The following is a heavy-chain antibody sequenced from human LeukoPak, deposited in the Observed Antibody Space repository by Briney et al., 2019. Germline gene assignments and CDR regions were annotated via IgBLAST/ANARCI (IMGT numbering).Heavy chain of an antibody. Sequence: GGSLRLSCAASGFTVSSYYMNWVRQAPGKGLEWVSVIYSGSSTYYADSVKGRFTISRDNSKNTLYLQMNSLRAEDTAVYYCAKEAQYSSSWVDYWGQGTLVTVSS. V-gene: IGHV3-53*01. CDR1: GFTVSSYY. CDR3: AKEAQYSSSWVDY. CDR2: IYSGSST. J-gene: IGHJ4*02. D-gene: IGHD6-13*01.